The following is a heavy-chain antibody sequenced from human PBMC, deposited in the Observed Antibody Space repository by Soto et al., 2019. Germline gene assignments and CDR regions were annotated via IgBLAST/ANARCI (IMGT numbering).Heavy chain of an antibody. J-gene: IGHJ6*03. V-gene: IGHV1-8*02. Sequence: ASVKVSCKASGGTFSSYAISWVRQATGQGLEWMGWMNPNSGNTGYAQKFQGRVTMTRNTSISTAYMELSSLRSEDTAVYYCARGDQPRLIFGVVIIQNYYYYMDVWGKGTTVTVSS. CDR2: MNPNSGNT. CDR1: GGTFSSYA. D-gene: IGHD3-3*01. CDR3: ARGDQPRLIFGVVIIQNYYYYMDV.